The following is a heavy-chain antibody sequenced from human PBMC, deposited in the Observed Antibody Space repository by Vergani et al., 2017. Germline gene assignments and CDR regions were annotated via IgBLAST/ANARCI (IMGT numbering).Heavy chain of an antibody. V-gene: IGHV5-51*01. Sequence: EVQLVQSGAEVKKPGESLKISCKGSGYSFTSYWIGWVRQRPGKGLEGMGIIYPGDSDTRYSPSFQGQVTISSDKSISTAYLQWSGLKAWDTAMYYWAAAGGYYYRELGYWGQGTLVSVSS. D-gene: IGHD3-22*01. CDR3: AAAGGYYYRELGY. CDR2: IYPGDSDT. J-gene: IGHJ4*02. CDR1: GYSFTSYW.